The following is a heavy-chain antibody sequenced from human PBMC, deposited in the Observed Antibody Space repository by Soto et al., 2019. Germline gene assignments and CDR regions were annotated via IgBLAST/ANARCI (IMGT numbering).Heavy chain of an antibody. V-gene: IGHV3-23*04. CDR2: ISGSGGST. CDR1: GFNFNTYW. CDR3: AKGRIAARPGRYFDY. Sequence: EVQLVESGGGLVQPGGCLRLSCEISGFNFNTYWMHWVHQAPGEGVVWVSAISGSGGSTYYADSVKGRFTISRDNSKNTLYLQMNSLRAEDTAVYYCAKGRIAARPGRYFDYWGQGTLVTVSS. J-gene: IGHJ4*02. D-gene: IGHD6-6*01.